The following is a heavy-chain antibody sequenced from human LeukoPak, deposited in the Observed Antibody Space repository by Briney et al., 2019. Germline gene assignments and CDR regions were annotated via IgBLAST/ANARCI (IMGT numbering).Heavy chain of an antibody. CDR1: GFTLSSYA. CDR2: ISYDGSNK. CDR3: AKGLSSGYSGSDY. V-gene: IGHV3-30*04. Sequence: GGSLRLSCAASGFTLSSYAMHWVRQAPGKGLEWVAVISYDGSNKYYADSVKGRFTISRDNSKNTLFLQMNSLRAEDTSVYHCAKGLSSGYSGSDYWGQGTLVTVSS. D-gene: IGHD3-22*01. J-gene: IGHJ4*02.